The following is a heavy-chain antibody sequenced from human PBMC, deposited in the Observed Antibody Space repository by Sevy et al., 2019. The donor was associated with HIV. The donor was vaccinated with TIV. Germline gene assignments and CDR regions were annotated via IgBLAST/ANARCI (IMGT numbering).Heavy chain of an antibody. D-gene: IGHD2-21*02. V-gene: IGHV3-9*01. Sequence: GGSLRLSCAASGFPFNDHAMHWVRQVPGKGLEWVSGISWNSRNIGYADSVKGRFTISRDNARHFVYLEMNRLRPEDTAFYYCAKDINRGWDGDNCYSYYYYFYGLDVWGQGTTLPVSS. CDR1: GFPFNDHA. CDR3: AKDINRGWDGDNCYSYYYYFYGLDV. J-gene: IGHJ6*02. CDR2: ISWNSRNI.